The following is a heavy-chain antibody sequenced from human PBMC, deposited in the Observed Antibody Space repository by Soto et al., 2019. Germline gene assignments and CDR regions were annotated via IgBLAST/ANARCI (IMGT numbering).Heavy chain of an antibody. Sequence: QVQLVESGGGEVQPGRSLRLSCAASGFTFSNYGIHWVRQAPGKGLEWVAVTSYDGSNSFYADSVKGRFTTSRDNSKNTLYLQLNSLRPEDTAVYYCAKEKPVYYYYGMDVWGQGTTVTVSS. CDR3: AKEKPVYYYYGMDV. V-gene: IGHV3-30*18. J-gene: IGHJ6*02. CDR1: GFTFSNYG. CDR2: TSYDGSNS.